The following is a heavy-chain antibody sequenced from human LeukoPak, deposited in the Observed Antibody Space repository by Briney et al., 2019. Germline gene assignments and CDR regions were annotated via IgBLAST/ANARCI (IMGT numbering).Heavy chain of an antibody. CDR3: ARDRGDYGGPDY. D-gene: IGHD4-23*01. Sequence: SETLSLTCAVYGGSLSAYYWSWIRQSPGKGLKWIGEINKSESSNYNPSLKSRVTRSVDTSKNQVSLQLSSVTAADTAVYYCARDRGDYGGPDYWGQGTLVTVSS. V-gene: IGHV4-34*01. CDR2: INKSESS. J-gene: IGHJ4*02. CDR1: GGSLSAYY.